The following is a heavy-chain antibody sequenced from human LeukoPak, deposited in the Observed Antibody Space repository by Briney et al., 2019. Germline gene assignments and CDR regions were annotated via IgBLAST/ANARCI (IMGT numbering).Heavy chain of an antibody. CDR3: AKDLGYCSGGSCYSDAFDI. D-gene: IGHD2-15*01. CDR1: GFTFDDYA. Sequence: GGSLRLSCAASGFTFDDYAIHWVRQAPGKGLEWVSGISWNSGSIGYADSVKGRFTISRDNAKNSLYLQMNSLRAEDMALYYCAKDLGYCSGGSCYSDAFDIWGQGTMVTVSS. V-gene: IGHV3-9*03. J-gene: IGHJ3*02. CDR2: ISWNSGSI.